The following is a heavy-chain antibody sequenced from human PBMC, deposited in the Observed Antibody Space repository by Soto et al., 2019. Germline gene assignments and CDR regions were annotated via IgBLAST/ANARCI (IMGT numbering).Heavy chain of an antibody. CDR1: GGSISSPY. J-gene: IGHJ4*02. CDR2: IYHSGST. D-gene: IGHD6-25*01. Sequence: SETLSLTCTVSGGSISSPYWSWIRQPPGKGLEWTGYIYHSGSTNYNPSLKSRVTISVDTSKNQFSLKLSSVTAADTAVYYCARLGSIAADDFDYWGQGTLVTVSS. V-gene: IGHV4-59*08. CDR3: ARLGSIAADDFDY.